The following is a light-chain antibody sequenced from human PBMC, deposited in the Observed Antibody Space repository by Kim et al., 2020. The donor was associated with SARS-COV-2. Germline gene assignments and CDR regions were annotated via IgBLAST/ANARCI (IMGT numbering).Light chain of an antibody. V-gene: IGKV1-5*01. CDR2: DAS. Sequence: DIQMTQSPSTLSASVGDRITITCRASQSVSGWLAWYQQKPGKAPKLLINDASSLESGVPSRFSGSGSGTEFTLTISSLQSDDFANYYCQQYYIFPWTFGQGTKVEIK. CDR1: QSVSGW. J-gene: IGKJ1*01. CDR3: QQYYIFPWT.